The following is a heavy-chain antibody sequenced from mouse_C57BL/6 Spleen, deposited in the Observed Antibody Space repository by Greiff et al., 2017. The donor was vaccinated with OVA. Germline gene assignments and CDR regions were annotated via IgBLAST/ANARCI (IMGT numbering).Heavy chain of an antibody. D-gene: IGHD1-1*01. CDR1: GFSLTSYA. CDR2: IWTGGGP. Sequence: VQLVESGPGLVAPSQSLSITCTVSGFSLTSYAISWVRQPPGKGLEWLGVIWTGGGPNYNSALKSSLSISKDNSKSQVFLKMNSLQTDDTARYYCARNGYGSSYSHWYFDVWGTGTTVTVSS. V-gene: IGHV2-9-1*01. J-gene: IGHJ1*03. CDR3: ARNGYGSSYSHWYFDV.